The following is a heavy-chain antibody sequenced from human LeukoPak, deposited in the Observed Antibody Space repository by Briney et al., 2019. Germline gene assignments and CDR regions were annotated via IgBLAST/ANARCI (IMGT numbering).Heavy chain of an antibody. D-gene: IGHD3-22*01. CDR3: ARRNYDSSGYYYYYYGMDV. CDR2: TYYSGST. Sequence: SETLSLTCTVSGGSISSSSYYWGWIRQPPGTGLEWIGSTYYSGSTYYNPSLKSRVTISVDTSKNQFSLKLSSVTAADTAVYYCARRNYDSSGYYYYYYGMDVWGQGTTVTVSS. V-gene: IGHV4-39*01. J-gene: IGHJ6*02. CDR1: GGSISSSSYY.